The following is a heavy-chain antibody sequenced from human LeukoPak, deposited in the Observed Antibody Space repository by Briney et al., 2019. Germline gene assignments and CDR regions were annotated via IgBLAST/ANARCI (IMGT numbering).Heavy chain of an antibody. J-gene: IGHJ4*02. D-gene: IGHD6-19*01. CDR1: GYSISRGYY. CDR2: IYHSGST. CDR3: ARFHRAVAGTGVFDY. Sequence: PSETLSLTCAVSGYSISRGYYWGWIRQPPGKGLEWIGSIYHSGSTYYNPSLKSRVTISVDTSKNQFSLKLSSVTAADTAVYYCARFHRAVAGTGVFDYWGQGTLVTVSS. V-gene: IGHV4-38-2*01.